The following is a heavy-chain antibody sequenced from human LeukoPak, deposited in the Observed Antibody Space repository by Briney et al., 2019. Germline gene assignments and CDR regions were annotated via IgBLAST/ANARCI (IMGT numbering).Heavy chain of an antibody. D-gene: IGHD6-19*01. J-gene: IGHJ4*02. Sequence: PGGSLRLSCAASGFTFDDYAMHWVRQAPGKGLEWVSGISWNSGSIGYADSVKGRFTISRDNAKNSLYLQMNSLRAEDTAVYYCARDTAVAGTPYYFDYWGQGTLVTVSS. CDR2: ISWNSGSI. CDR3: ARDTAVAGTPYYFDY. CDR1: GFTFDDYA. V-gene: IGHV3-9*01.